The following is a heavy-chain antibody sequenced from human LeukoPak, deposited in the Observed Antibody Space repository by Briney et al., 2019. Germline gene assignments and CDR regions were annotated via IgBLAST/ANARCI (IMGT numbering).Heavy chain of an antibody. V-gene: IGHV1-2*02. J-gene: IGHJ4*02. CDR2: INPNSGGT. Sequence: ASVKVSCKASGYSFTGYYMHWVRQAPGQGLEWMGWINPNSGGTKYAQKFQGRVTMTRGTSISTAYMELSRLRSDDTAVYYCASRLGYSYGYYFDYWGQGTLVTVSS. CDR1: GYSFTGYY. D-gene: IGHD5-18*01. CDR3: ASRLGYSYGYYFDY.